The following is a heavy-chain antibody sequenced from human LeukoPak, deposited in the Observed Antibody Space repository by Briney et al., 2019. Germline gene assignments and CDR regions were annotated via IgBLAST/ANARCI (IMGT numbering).Heavy chain of an antibody. J-gene: IGHJ6*02. CDR1: GGSFSGYY. D-gene: IGHD3-3*01. CDR3: ARASIYDFWSGHYYYYGMDV. CDR2: INHSGST. V-gene: IGHV4-34*01. Sequence: SETLSLTCAVYGGSFSGYYWSWIRQPPGKGLEWIGEINHSGSTNYNPSLKSRVTISVDTSKNQFSLKLSSVTAADTAVYYCARASIYDFWSGHYYYYGMDVWGQGTTVTASS.